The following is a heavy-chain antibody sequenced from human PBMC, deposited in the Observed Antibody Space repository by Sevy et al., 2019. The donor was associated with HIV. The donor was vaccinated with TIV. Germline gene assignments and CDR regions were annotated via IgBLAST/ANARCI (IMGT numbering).Heavy chain of an antibody. Sequence: GGSLRLSCAASIFTFNIYGMQWVRQAPGKGLEWVAYMRKDGLTTYYADSVKGRFTISRDSSKNTLYLQMNSLRIEDEVLYYCTRETTYYDASGPVPGDIWGQGTIVTVSS. V-gene: IGHV3-30*02. CDR3: TRETTYYDASGPVPGDI. J-gene: IGHJ3*02. CDR1: IFTFNIYG. CDR2: MRKDGLTT. D-gene: IGHD3-16*01.